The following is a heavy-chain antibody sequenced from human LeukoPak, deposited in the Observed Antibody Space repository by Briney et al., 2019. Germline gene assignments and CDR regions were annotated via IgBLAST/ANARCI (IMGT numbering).Heavy chain of an antibody. J-gene: IGHJ4*02. CDR3: AKGRAGNYYDSSDY. Sequence: SETLSLTCGVSGGSISSSNWWSWVRQPPGKGLEWIGEIYHSGSTNYNPSLKSRVTISVDKSKNQFSLKLSSVTAADTAVYYCAKGRAGNYYDSSDYWGQGTLVTVSS. CDR2: IYHSGST. D-gene: IGHD3-22*01. V-gene: IGHV4-4*02. CDR1: GGSISSSNW.